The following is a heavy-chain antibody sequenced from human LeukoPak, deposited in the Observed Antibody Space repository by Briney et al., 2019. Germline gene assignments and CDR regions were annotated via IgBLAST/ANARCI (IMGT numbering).Heavy chain of an antibody. D-gene: IGHD2-2*01. V-gene: IGHV4-39*01. CDR1: GGSISSSSYY. Sequence: SETLSLTCTVSGGSISSSSYYWGWIRQPPGKGLEWIGSIYYSGSTYYNPSLKSQVTISVDTSKNQFSLKLSSVTAADTAVYYCARHRFAYLEPAANYFDYWGQGTLVTVSS. CDR3: ARHRFAYLEPAANYFDY. CDR2: IYYSGST. J-gene: IGHJ4*02.